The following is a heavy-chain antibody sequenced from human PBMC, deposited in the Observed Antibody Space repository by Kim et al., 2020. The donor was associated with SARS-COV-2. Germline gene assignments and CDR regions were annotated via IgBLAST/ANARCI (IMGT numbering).Heavy chain of an antibody. V-gene: IGHV1-46*01. CDR3: ARDSQDIAVVVAATEPLNF. CDR2: INPNGGTT. CDR1: GYAFTKYY. J-gene: IGHJ3*01. D-gene: IGHD2-15*01. Sequence: ASVKVSCKASGYAFTKYYLHWVRQARGQGLEWMGVINPNGGTTRYAQKFQDRVTMTRDTSTNTIFMELSSLRSYDTAVYFCARDSQDIAVVVAATEPLNFWGQGSMVIVSS.